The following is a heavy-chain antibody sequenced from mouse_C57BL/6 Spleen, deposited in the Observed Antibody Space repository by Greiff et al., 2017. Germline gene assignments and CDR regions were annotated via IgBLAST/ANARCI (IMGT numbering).Heavy chain of an antibody. CDR1: GYSITSGYD. CDR2: ISYSGST. J-gene: IGHJ3*01. D-gene: IGHD1-1*01. CDR3: ATNYGSSYDPFAY. V-gene: IGHV3-1*01. Sequence: DVMLVESGPGMVKPSQSLSLTCTVTGYSITSGYDWHWIRHFPGNKLEWMGYISYSGSTNYNPSLKSRISITHDTSKNHFFLKLNSVTTEDTATYYCATNYGSSYDPFAYWGQGTLVTVSA.